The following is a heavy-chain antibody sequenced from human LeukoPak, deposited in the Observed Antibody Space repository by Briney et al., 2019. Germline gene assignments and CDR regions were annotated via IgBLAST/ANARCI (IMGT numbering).Heavy chain of an antibody. CDR1: GYTFTSYY. D-gene: IGHD3-16*01. CDR3: VREEEGGIFDY. CDR2: IKPSDGTT. V-gene: IGHV1-46*01. Sequence: ASVKVSCKASGYTFTSYYMHWGRQPPGQELEWMGMIKPSDGTTGYAQKFQGRVTMTRDTSTSTVYMELSSLRSEDTALYYCVREEEGGIFDYWGQGTLVTVSS. J-gene: IGHJ4*02.